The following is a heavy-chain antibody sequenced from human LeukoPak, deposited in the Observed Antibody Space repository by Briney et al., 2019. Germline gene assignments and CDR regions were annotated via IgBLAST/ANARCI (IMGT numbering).Heavy chain of an antibody. J-gene: IGHJ4*02. CDR2: VIPIFGTA. V-gene: IGHV1-69*13. CDR1: GGTFRNYA. CDR3: ARVNMRFGQQLCFGDY. D-gene: IGHD6-13*01. Sequence: SVKVSCMASGGTFRNYAISWVRQAPGQELEWMGGVIPIFGTASYEQKFQGRVTITADESTTTAYMELSSLRSEDTAVYYCARVNMRFGQQLCFGDYWGQGTLVTVSS.